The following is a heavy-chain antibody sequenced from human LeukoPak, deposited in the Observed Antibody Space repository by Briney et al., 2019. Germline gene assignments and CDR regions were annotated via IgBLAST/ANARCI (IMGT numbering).Heavy chain of an antibody. Sequence: ASVKVSCKASGYTFTSYGISWVRQAPGQGLEWMGWISAYNGNTNYAQKLQGRVTMTTDTSTSTAYMELRSLRSDDTAVYYCAIDYDILTGPRFDYWGQGTLVTVSS. D-gene: IGHD3-9*01. CDR3: AIDYDILTGPRFDY. CDR1: GYTFTSYG. V-gene: IGHV1-18*01. CDR2: ISAYNGNT. J-gene: IGHJ4*02.